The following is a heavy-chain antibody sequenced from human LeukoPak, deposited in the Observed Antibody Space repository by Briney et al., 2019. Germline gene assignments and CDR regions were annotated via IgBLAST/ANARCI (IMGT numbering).Heavy chain of an antibody. V-gene: IGHV3-33*01. CDR2: IWYDGSRK. CDR3: ARADCSSSSCPSKFDY. D-gene: IGHD2-2*01. Sequence: GRSLRLSCVASGFIFSNYGLHWVRQAPGKELEWVAVIWYDGSRKYYADSVKGRFTISRDNSKNTLYLQMNSLRVEDTAVYYCARADCSSSSCPSKFDYWGQGTLVTVSS. CDR1: GFIFSNYG. J-gene: IGHJ4*02.